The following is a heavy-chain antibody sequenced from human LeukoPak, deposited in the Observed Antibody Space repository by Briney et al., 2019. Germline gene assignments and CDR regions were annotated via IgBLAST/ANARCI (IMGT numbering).Heavy chain of an antibody. CDR1: GFTFSSDW. V-gene: IGHV3-23*01. Sequence: GSLKLSCSASGFTFSSDWMHWVRPAPGKGLVWVSAISGTGIYIYHADSVKGRFTISRDNSKNTLYLQMNSLRVEDTAIYYCAKDTVRGDFDYWGQGTLVTVSS. D-gene: IGHD3-10*01. CDR3: AKDTVRGDFDY. J-gene: IGHJ4*02. CDR2: ISGTGIYI.